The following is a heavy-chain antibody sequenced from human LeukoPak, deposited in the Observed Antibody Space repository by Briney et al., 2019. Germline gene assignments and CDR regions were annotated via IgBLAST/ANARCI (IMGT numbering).Heavy chain of an antibody. CDR3: ASGGSHDY. CDR1: GGSFSGYY. CDR2: INHSGST. J-gene: IGHJ4*02. D-gene: IGHD1-26*01. V-gene: IGHV4-34*01. Sequence: SETLSLTCAVYGGSFSGYYWSWIRQPPGKGLEWIGEINHSGSTNYNPSLKSRVTISVDTSKNQFSLKLSSVTAADTAVYYCASGGSHDYWGQGTLVTVSS.